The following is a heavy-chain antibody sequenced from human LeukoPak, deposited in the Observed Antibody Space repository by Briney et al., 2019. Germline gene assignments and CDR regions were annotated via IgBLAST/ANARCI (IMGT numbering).Heavy chain of an antibody. CDR3: GRAVSMYNSSSGYFFYMDV. CDR2: IHYSGKT. V-gene: IGHV4-59*01. CDR1: GGSIGSYY. J-gene: IGHJ6*03. Sequence: KTSETLSLTCTVSGGSIGSYYWSWIRQPPGKGLEWIGFIHYSGKTNYNPSLKSRVFISVDTSKNQFSLKLSSVTAADTAVYYCGRAVSMYNSSSGYFFYMDVWGKGSTVTVSS. D-gene: IGHD6-6*01.